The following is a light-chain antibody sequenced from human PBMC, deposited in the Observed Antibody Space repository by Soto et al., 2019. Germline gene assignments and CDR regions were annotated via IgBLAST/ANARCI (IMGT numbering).Light chain of an antibody. J-gene: IGKJ4*01. CDR1: QSVSSSQ. Sequence: EVVLTQSPATLSLSPGERATLSCRASQSVSSSQLTWFQQKPGQSPRLLIYAASNRAAGIPDRFSGSGSGTDFTLTISRLEPEDFAVYYCQQYGSATFTFGGGTKVYIK. V-gene: IGKV3-20*01. CDR3: QQYGSATFT. CDR2: AAS.